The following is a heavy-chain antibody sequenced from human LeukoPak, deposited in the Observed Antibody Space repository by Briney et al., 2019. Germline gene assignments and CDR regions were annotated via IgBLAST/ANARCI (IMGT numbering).Heavy chain of an antibody. J-gene: IGHJ4*02. CDR3: ARVSYYYGSGSYRPTAVYYFDY. CDR1: GFSFSVYW. CDR2: INSDGSST. D-gene: IGHD3-10*01. V-gene: IGHV3-74*01. Sequence: GGSLRLSCAASGFSFSVYWMHWVRQAPGKGLVWVSRINSDGSSTSYADSVKGRFTISRDNAKNTLYLQMNSLRAEDTAVYYCARVSYYYGSGSYRPTAVYYFDYWGQGTLVTVSS.